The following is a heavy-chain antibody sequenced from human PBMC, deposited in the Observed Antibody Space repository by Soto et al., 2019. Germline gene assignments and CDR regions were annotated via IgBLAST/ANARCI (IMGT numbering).Heavy chain of an antibody. J-gene: IGHJ5*02. CDR3: ARVLPKGYYDFWSGLHWFDP. Sequence: SVKVSCKASGGTFSSYAIGWVRQAPGQGLEWMGGIIPIFGTANYAQKFQGRVTITADESTSTAYMERSSLRSEDTAVYYCARVLPKGYYDFWSGLHWFDPWGQGTLVTVSS. V-gene: IGHV1-69*13. D-gene: IGHD3-3*01. CDR2: IIPIFGTA. CDR1: GGTFSSYA.